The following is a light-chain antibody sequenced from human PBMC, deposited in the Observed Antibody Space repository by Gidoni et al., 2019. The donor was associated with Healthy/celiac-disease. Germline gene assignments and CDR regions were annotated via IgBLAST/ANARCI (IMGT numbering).Light chain of an antibody. CDR3: SSYAGSNIVV. V-gene: IGLV2-8*01. CDR1: SSDVGGYNY. Sequence: QSALTQPPSASGSPGQSVTISCTGTSSDVGGYNYVSWYQQHPGNAPKLMLYEVSKRPSGVPDRFSGSKSGNTASLTVSGLQAEDEADYYCSSYAGSNIVVFGGGTKLTVL. CDR2: EVS. J-gene: IGLJ2*01.